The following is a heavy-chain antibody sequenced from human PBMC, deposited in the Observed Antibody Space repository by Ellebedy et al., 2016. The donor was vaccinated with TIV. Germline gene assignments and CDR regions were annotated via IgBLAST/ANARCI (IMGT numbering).Heavy chain of an antibody. CDR2: IIPIFGTA. D-gene: IGHD2-2*01. CDR1: GGTFSSYA. Sequence: SVKVSXXASGGTFSSYAISWVRQAPGQGLEWMGGIIPIFGTANYAQKFQGRVTITADESTSTAYMELSSLRSEDTAVYYCAREGGCSSTSCPMEFDYWGQGTLVTVSS. J-gene: IGHJ4*02. V-gene: IGHV1-69*13. CDR3: AREGGCSSTSCPMEFDY.